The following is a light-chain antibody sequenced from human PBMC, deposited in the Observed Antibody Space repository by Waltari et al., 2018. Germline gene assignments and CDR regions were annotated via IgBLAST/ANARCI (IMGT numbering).Light chain of an antibody. CDR3: QQYNNWPYT. CDR2: GAS. J-gene: IGKJ2*01. V-gene: IGKV3-15*01. CDR1: QSVSSY. Sequence: DIVMPQSPATLSVSPGEGATLSCRASQSVSSYFAWYQQKPGQAPRLLIYGASTRATGIPARFSGSGSGTEFTLTISSLQSEDFTVYYCQQYNNWPYTFGQGTKLEIK.